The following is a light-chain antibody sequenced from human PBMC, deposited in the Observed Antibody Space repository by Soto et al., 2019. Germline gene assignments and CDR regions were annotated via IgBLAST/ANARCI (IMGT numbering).Light chain of an antibody. CDR1: QDINKY. CDR3: ELYDIGPLT. V-gene: IGKV1-33*01. CDR2: DAS. J-gene: IGKJ4*01. Sequence: DIQMTQSPSSLSASVGDRITITCKARQDINKYLNWYQHELGQAPKLLIYDASNLQRGITSRNNGSGSGTHFTLTIISLHSEDYATYYSELYDIGPLTFGGRTKVDIK.